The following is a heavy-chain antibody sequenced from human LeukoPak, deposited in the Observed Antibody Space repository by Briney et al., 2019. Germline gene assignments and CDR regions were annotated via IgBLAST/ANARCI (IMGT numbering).Heavy chain of an antibody. CDR2: INPTTGGT. Sequence: ASVKVSCKTSGYIFTGYYIHWVRQAPGQGLEWLGWINPTTGGTKYAQKFQGWVTMTRDTSISTAYMELSRLRSDDTAVYYCARAIAVAGTGDFYFDYWGQGTLATVSS. V-gene: IGHV1-2*04. CDR1: GYIFTGYY. J-gene: IGHJ4*02. D-gene: IGHD6-19*01. CDR3: ARAIAVAGTGDFYFDY.